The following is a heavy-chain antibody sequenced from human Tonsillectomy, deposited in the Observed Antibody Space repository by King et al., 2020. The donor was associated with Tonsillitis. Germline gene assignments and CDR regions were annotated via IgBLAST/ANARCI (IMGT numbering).Heavy chain of an antibody. D-gene: IGHD6-19*01. J-gene: IGHJ3*02. CDR3: ARDRSSGWPGVPDI. Sequence: VQLVESGGGLLQPGGSLRLSCAASGFTFSSYHINWVRQSSGKGLEWVLYISRSSSTIYYVDSLEGRFTSSRDNAKNSLYLQMNSLRADDTAVYYCARDRSSGWPGVPDIWGQGTLVIVSS. CDR1: GFTFSSYH. V-gene: IGHV3-48*01. CDR2: ISRSSSTI.